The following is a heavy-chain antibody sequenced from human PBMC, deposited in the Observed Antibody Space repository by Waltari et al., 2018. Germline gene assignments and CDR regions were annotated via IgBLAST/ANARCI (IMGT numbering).Heavy chain of an antibody. Sequence: QLQPQESGPGLVKPSETLSLTCTVSGGSISSSSYYWGWIRQPPGKGLEWIGSIYYSGGTYYNPSLKSRVTISVDTSKNQFSLKLSSVTAADTAVYYCARQGKYYDFWSGYEPDAFDIWGQGTMVTVSS. D-gene: IGHD3-3*01. CDR1: GGSISSSSYY. CDR3: ARQGKYYDFWSGYEPDAFDI. CDR2: IYYSGGT. J-gene: IGHJ3*02. V-gene: IGHV4-39*07.